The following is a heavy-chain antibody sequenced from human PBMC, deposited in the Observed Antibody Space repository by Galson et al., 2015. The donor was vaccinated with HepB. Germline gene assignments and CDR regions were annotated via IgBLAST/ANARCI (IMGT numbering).Heavy chain of an antibody. CDR3: AKEVIMVANNPFHFHR. V-gene: IGHV3-23*01. J-gene: IGHJ4*02. CDR2: ITSSGGNS. Sequence: SLRLSCAASGFSFTRYAMTWVRQAPGKGLEWVSSITSSGGNSYYTDSVKGRFTVSRDNSKNTLLLQLNSLRAEDTAMYFCAKEVIMVANNPFHFHRWGQGTPVTLPS. D-gene: IGHD2-15*01. CDR1: GFSFTRYA.